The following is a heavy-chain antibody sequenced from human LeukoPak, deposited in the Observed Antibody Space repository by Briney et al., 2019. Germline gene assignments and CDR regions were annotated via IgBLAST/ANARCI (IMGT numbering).Heavy chain of an antibody. CDR1: GGTFSSYA. CDR3: ARDGGRYYYDSSGYYYND. CDR2: IIPIFGTA. J-gene: IGHJ4*02. V-gene: IGHV1-69*05. Sequence: GASVKVSFKASGGTFSSYAISWVRQAPGQGLESMGGIIPIFGTANYAQKFQGRVTITTDESTSTAYMELSSLRSEDTAVYYCARDGGRYYYDSSGYYYNDWGQGTLVTVSS. D-gene: IGHD3-22*01.